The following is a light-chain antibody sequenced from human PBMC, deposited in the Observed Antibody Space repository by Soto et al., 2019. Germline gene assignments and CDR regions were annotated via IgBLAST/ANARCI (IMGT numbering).Light chain of an antibody. Sequence: EIVLTQSPATLSLSPGERATLSCRASQSVSSYLAWYQHKPGQAPRLLIFDASNRATGIPARLSGSGSRTDFTLTISRLEPEDFAVYYCQQRSNWPLTFGQGTRLE. CDR3: QQRSNWPLT. CDR2: DAS. V-gene: IGKV3-11*01. J-gene: IGKJ5*01. CDR1: QSVSSY.